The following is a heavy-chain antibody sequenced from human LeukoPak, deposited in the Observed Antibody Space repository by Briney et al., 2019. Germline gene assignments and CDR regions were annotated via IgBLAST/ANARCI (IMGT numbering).Heavy chain of an antibody. J-gene: IGHJ4*02. D-gene: IGHD3-22*01. Sequence: GASVKVSCKASGYTFTSYDISWVRPATGQGLEWMGWMNPNSGNTGYAQKFQGRVTMTRNTSISTAYMELSSLRCEDTAVYYCARRSGYYSPSDYWGQGTLVTVSS. CDR2: MNPNSGNT. V-gene: IGHV1-8*01. CDR1: GYTFTSYD. CDR3: ARRSGYYSPSDY.